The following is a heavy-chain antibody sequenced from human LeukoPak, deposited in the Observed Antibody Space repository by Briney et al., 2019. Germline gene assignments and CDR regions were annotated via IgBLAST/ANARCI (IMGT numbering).Heavy chain of an antibody. Sequence: SETLSLTCTVSGGSIRSSNYYWGWIRQPPGKGLEWIGSIYYSGSTHYNPSLKSRVTISVDTSKNQFSLKLSSVTAADTAVYYCARHPQRYSYAWYYFDYWGQGTLVTVSS. CDR3: ARHPQRYSYAWYYFDY. J-gene: IGHJ4*02. CDR1: GGSIRSSNYY. V-gene: IGHV4-39*01. D-gene: IGHD5-18*01. CDR2: IYYSGST.